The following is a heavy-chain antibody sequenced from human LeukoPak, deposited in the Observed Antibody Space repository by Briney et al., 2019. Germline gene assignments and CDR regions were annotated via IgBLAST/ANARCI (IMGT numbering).Heavy chain of an antibody. CDR2: IYYSGST. V-gene: IGHV4-39*07. D-gene: IGHD4-17*01. CDR1: GGSISSSRDY. CDR3: ARLDDYGDLGY. J-gene: IGHJ4*02. Sequence: PSETLSLTCTVSGGSISSSRDYWAWIRQPPGKGLEWIANIYYSGSTYYSPSLKSRVTISVDTSKNQFSLKLSSVTAADTAVYYCARLDDYGDLGYWGQGTLVTVSS.